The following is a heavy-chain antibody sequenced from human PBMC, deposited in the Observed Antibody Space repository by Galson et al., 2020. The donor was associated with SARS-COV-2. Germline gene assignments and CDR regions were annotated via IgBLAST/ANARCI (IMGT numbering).Heavy chain of an antibody. J-gene: IGHJ3*02. CDR2: IYYSGNT. Sequence: SETLSLTCTVSGGSISRYYWSWIRQPPGKRLEWIGYIYYSGNTDYNPSLKSRVTISGDKSKNHFSLKLSFVTAADTAVYYCARGLYDFWYGSNAFDIWGQGTMVTVSS. CDR3: ARGLYDFWYGSNAFDI. V-gene: IGHV4-59*01. D-gene: IGHD3-3*01. CDR1: GGSISRYY.